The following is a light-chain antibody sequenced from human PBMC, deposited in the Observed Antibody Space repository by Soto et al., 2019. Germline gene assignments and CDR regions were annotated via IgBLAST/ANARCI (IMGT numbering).Light chain of an antibody. CDR3: QQYGNSPLT. CDR2: GVS. V-gene: IGKV3-20*01. CDR1: QNVRSDY. Sequence: EIVLTQSPATLSLSPVDRATLSFRASQNVRSDYFAWYQQKPGQAPRVIIFGVSTRASATPDRFRGSGSGTYFTLTISRLEPDDFALYYCQQYGNSPLTFGGGTKVDNK. J-gene: IGKJ4*01.